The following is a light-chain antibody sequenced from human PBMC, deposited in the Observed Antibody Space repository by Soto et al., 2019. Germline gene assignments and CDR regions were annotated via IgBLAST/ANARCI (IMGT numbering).Light chain of an antibody. CDR3: QSYDSSLIAYA. Sequence: SVLTRPPSASGTPGQRVTISCSGGSSNIGGYAVHWYQQLPGTAPKLLIYSDNNRPSGVPARFSGSKSGTSASLAITGVQAEDEADYYCQSYDSSLIAYAFGTGTKVTVL. J-gene: IGLJ1*01. CDR2: SDN. CDR1: SSNIGGYA. V-gene: IGLV1-40*01.